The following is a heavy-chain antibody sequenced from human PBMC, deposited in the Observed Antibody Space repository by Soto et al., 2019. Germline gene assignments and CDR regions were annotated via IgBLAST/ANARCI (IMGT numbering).Heavy chain of an antibody. Sequence: SETLSLTCTVSGGSISSSSYYWGWIRQPPGKGLEWIGSIYYSGSTYYNPSLKSRVTISVDTSKNQFSLKLSSVTAADTAVYYCARHTNLGYCSGGSCYKSTFAYWGQGTLVTVSS. CDR1: GGSISSSSYY. V-gene: IGHV4-39*01. CDR2: IYYSGST. J-gene: IGHJ4*02. D-gene: IGHD2-15*01. CDR3: ARHTNLGYCSGGSCYKSTFAY.